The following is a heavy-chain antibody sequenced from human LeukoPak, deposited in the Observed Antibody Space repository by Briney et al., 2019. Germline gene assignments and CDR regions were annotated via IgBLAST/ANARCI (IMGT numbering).Heavy chain of an antibody. D-gene: IGHD5-18*01. CDR2: ISGSGGST. Sequence: GGSLRLSCAASGFTFSSYAMSWVRQAPGKWLEWVSAISGSGGSTYYADSVKGRFTISRDNSKNTLYLQMNSQRAEDTAVYYCAKRLYSWVDAFDIWGQGTMVTVSS. J-gene: IGHJ3*02. V-gene: IGHV3-23*01. CDR1: GFTFSSYA. CDR3: AKRLYSWVDAFDI.